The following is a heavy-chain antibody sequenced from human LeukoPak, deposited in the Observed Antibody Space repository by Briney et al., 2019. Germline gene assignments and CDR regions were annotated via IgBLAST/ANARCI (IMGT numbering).Heavy chain of an antibody. D-gene: IGHD1-26*01. CDR3: ARDRELGV. V-gene: IGHV4-59*01. Sequence: SETLSLTCTVSGGSINIFYWSWIRQPPGKGLEWIGYIYDSVNTNYNPSLKSRVTISVDMSRNQFSLKLNSVTAADTAIYYCARDRELGVWGQGTTVTVSS. J-gene: IGHJ6*02. CDR1: GGSINIFY. CDR2: IYDSVNT.